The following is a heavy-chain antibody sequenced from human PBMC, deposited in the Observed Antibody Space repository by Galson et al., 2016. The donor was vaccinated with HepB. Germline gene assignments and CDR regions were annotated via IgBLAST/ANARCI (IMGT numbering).Heavy chain of an antibody. Sequence: SVKVSCKASGYTFIDYAIHWVRLAPGQGLEWMGWINTDNDNTKYSQKFQGRVTFTRDTSTSTASMELSRLSSEDTAVYYCARGGGSLGHRYEAFDLWGQGTLVTVSS. CDR3: ARGGGSLGHRYEAFDL. D-gene: IGHD3-10*01. CDR1: GYTFIDYA. V-gene: IGHV1-3*04. J-gene: IGHJ3*01. CDR2: INTDNDNT.